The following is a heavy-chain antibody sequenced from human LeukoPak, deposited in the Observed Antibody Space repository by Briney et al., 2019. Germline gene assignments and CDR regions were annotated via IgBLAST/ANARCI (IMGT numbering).Heavy chain of an antibody. J-gene: IGHJ5*02. CDR2: MNPNSGDR. Sequence: APVKVSCKASGYTFSSYDINWVRQATGQGLEWMGWMNPNSGDRGYAQKFQGRVTITRNTSISTAYMELSSLRSEDTAVYYCAREGGDYDTPRLDPWGQGTLVTVSS. CDR1: GYTFSSYD. CDR3: AREGGDYDTPRLDP. V-gene: IGHV1-8*03. D-gene: IGHD3-22*01.